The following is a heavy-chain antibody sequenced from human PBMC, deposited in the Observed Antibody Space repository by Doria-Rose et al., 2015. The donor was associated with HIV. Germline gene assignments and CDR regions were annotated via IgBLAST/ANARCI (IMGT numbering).Heavy chain of an antibody. J-gene: IGHJ5*02. V-gene: IGHV4-39*01. Sequence: GWIRQPPGKGLEWIGSVFQSGYTYYNPSLKSRVTVSLDTSKNQFFLRLSSVTAADTAVYYCARHDLTIFHWFDPWGQGTQVTVSS. D-gene: IGHD3-3*01. CDR3: ARHDLTIFHWFDP. CDR2: VFQSGYT.